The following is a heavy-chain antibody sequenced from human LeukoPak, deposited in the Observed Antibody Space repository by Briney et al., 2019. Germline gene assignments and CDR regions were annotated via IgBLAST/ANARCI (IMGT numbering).Heavy chain of an antibody. D-gene: IGHD1-26*01. V-gene: IGHV1-2*02. CDR1: GYTFTGYY. CDR2: INPNSGGT. J-gene: IGHJ6*03. Sequence: GASVKVSCKASGYTFTGYYMHWVRQAPGQGLEWMGWINPNSGGTNYAQKFQGRVTMTRDTSISTAYMELSRLRSDDTAVYYCARVKDWGSYYYYCYYMDVWGKGTTVTVSS. CDR3: ARVKDWGSYYYYCYYMDV.